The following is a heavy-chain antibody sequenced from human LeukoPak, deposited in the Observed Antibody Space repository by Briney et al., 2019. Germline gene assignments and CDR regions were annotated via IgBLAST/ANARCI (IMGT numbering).Heavy chain of an antibody. CDR3: ARDSHSSWHYFDY. D-gene: IGHD6-13*01. V-gene: IGHV4-59*12. Sequence: MSSETLPLTCTVSGGSISSYYWSWIRQPPGKGLEWIGYIYYSGSTNYNPSLKSRVTISVDTSKNQFSLKLSSVTAADTAVYYCARDSHSSWHYFDYWGQGTLVTVSS. CDR2: IYYSGST. J-gene: IGHJ4*02. CDR1: GGSISSYY.